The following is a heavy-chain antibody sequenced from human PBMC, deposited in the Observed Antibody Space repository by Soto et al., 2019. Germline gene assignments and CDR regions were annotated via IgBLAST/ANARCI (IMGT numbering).Heavy chain of an antibody. Sequence: SETLSLTCTVSGGSISSYYWSWIRQPPGKGLEWIGYIYYSGSTNYNPSLKSRVTISVDTSKNQFSLKLSSVTAADTAVYYCARDRSVAGTRYLDVWGQGTTVTVSS. CDR1: GGSISSYY. CDR2: IYYSGST. CDR3: ARDRSVAGTRYLDV. V-gene: IGHV4-59*01. J-gene: IGHJ6*02. D-gene: IGHD6-19*01.